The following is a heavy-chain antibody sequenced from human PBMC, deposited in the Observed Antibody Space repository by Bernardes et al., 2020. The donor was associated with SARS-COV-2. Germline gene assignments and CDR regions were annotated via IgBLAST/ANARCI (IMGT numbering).Heavy chain of an antibody. D-gene: IGHD3-22*01. Sequence: SVKVSCRASGGTITTFAISWVRQAPGQGLEWMGGIIPVFPTTHYAPKFRDRLTISADTATNTAFMELRNLTSEDTGVFYCARSFYDTTRVSHEIGAYWGQGTLVTVSS. CDR2: IIPVFPTT. J-gene: IGHJ4*02. V-gene: IGHV1-69*06. CDR3: ARSFYDTTRVSHEIGAY. CDR1: GGTITTFA.